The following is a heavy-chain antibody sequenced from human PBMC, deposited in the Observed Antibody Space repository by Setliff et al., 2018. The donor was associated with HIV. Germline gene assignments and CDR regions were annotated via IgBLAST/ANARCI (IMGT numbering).Heavy chain of an antibody. CDR1: GFTFDDYG. V-gene: IGHV3-20*04. D-gene: IGHD3-9*01. CDR3: ARDDYELRYFDWLLYPAYYYYGMDV. Sequence: GGSLRLSCAASGFTFDDYGMSWVRQAPGKGLEWVSGINWNGGSTGYADSVRGRFTISRDNAKNSLYLQMNSLRAEDTALYYCARDDYELRYFDWLLYPAYYYYGMDVWGQGTTVTVSS. J-gene: IGHJ6*02. CDR2: INWNGGST.